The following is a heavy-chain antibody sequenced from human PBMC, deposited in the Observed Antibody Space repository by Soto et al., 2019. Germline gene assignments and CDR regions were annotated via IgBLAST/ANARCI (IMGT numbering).Heavy chain of an antibody. CDR1: VFTFSDCY. D-gene: IGHD6-13*01. V-gene: IGHV3-11*01. J-gene: IGHJ4*02. CDR2: ISGSGSTI. Sequence: PGGSLRLSCAASVFTFSDCYMSWVRQAPGKGLEWVSYISGSGSTIHDADSVKGRFTISRDNAKNSLYLQMNSLRAEDTAVYYCARVGSIAAAGTPDYWGQGTLVTVSS. CDR3: ARVGSIAAAGTPDY.